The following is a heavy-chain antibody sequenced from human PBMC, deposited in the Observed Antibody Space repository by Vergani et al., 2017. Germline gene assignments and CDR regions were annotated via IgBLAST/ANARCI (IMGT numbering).Heavy chain of an antibody. CDR3: ARRXERYCSSTSCYGWGYFDY. CDR2: INHSGST. CDR1: GGSFSGYY. Sequence: QVQLQQWGAGLLKPSETLSLTCAVYGGSFSGYYWRWIRQPPGKGLEWIGEINHSGSTNYNPSLKRRVTISVDTSTNQFSLKLSSVTAADTAVYYCARRXERYCSSTSCYGWGYFDYWGQGTLVTVSS. D-gene: IGHD2-2*01. V-gene: IGHV4-34*01. J-gene: IGHJ4*02.